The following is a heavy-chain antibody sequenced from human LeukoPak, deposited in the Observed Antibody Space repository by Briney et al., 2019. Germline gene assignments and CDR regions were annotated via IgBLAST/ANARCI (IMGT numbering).Heavy chain of an antibody. CDR2: IYYSGNT. CDR1: GGSISGGGYY. Sequence: PSETLSLTCTVSGGSISGGGYYWSRIRQHPGKGLEWIGYIYYSGNTYYNPSLKSRVTISVDTSKNQVSLKLSSVTAADTAVYYCARDRRDGYNSFYYFDYWGQGTLVTVSS. CDR3: ARDRRDGYNSFYYFDY. D-gene: IGHD5-24*01. V-gene: IGHV4-31*03. J-gene: IGHJ4*02.